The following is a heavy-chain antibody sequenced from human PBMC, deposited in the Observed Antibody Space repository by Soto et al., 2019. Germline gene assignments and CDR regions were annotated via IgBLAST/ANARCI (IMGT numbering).Heavy chain of an antibody. CDR1: GGSFSGYY. Sequence: SETLSLTCAVYGGSFSGYYWSWIRQPPGKGLEWIGEINRSGSTNYNPSLKSRVTISVDTSKNQFSLKLSSVTAADTAVYYCAGIAARRKGYYYYGMDVWGQGTTVTVSS. J-gene: IGHJ6*02. CDR3: AGIAARRKGYYYYGMDV. CDR2: INRSGST. D-gene: IGHD6-6*01. V-gene: IGHV4-34*01.